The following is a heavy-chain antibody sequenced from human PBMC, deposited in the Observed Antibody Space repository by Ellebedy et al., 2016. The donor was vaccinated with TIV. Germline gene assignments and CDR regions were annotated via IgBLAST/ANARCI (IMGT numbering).Heavy chain of an antibody. V-gene: IGHV4-34*01. CDR3: ARVSNLKGADY. CDR2: INHSGST. J-gene: IGHJ4*02. CDR1: GGSFSGYS. D-gene: IGHD3-16*01. Sequence: MPSETLSLTCAVYGGSFSGYSWSWIRQSPGKGLEWIGEINHSGSTNYNPSLKSRVTISVDTSKNQFSLKLTSVTAADTAVYYCARVSNLKGADYWGQGTLVTVSS.